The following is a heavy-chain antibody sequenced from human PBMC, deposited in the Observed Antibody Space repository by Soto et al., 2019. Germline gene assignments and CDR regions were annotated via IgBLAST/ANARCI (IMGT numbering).Heavy chain of an antibody. J-gene: IGHJ4*02. CDR1: GYTFNSYG. D-gene: IGHD3-3*01. CDR2: ISTYNANT. CDR3: ARDRNEFWSGPLPSSH. V-gene: IGHV1-18*01. Sequence: ASVKVSCKASGYTFNSYGFSWARQAPGQGLEWMGWISTYNANTNYAQKLQARVTMTTDTSTSIAYMELRSLRSDDTAVFYCARDRNEFWSGPLPSSHWGQGTLVTVSS.